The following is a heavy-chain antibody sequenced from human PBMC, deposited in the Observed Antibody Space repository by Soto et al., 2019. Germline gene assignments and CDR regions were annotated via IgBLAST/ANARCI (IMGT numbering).Heavy chain of an antibody. Sequence: ADSVKGRLTISRDNAKHLLYLQMNSLRGEDTAVYFCAKCSGNSCYRDGVTIWGRGARVTVSS. J-gene: IGHJ6*03. D-gene: IGHD2-15*01. CDR3: AKCSGNSCYRDGVTI. V-gene: IGHV3-48*01.